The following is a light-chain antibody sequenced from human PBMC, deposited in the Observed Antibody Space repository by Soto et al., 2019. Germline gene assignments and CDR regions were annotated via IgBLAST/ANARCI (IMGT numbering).Light chain of an antibody. CDR1: QSVSNNY. J-gene: IGKJ1*01. CDR2: GAS. V-gene: IGKV3-20*01. Sequence: ETMMTQSPGTLSLSPGGRATLSCRASQSVSNNYLAWYQQKPGQAPRLLIYGASNRATGIPDRFSGSGSGTDFTLTISRLEPEDFAVYYCQQYGSSGTFGQGTKVDIK. CDR3: QQYGSSGT.